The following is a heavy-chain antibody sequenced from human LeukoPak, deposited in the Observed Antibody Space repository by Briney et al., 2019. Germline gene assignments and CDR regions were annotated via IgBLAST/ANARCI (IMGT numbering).Heavy chain of an antibody. V-gene: IGHV4-39*07. J-gene: IGHJ4*02. Sequence: NPSETLSLTCTVSGGSISSGDYYWGWIRQPPGKGLEWIGSIYHSGSTYYNPSLKSRVTISVDTSKNQFSLKLSSVTAADTAVYYCARVFQQLVRPFDYWGQGTLVTVSS. D-gene: IGHD6-13*01. CDR3: ARVFQQLVRPFDY. CDR1: GGSISSGDYY. CDR2: IYHSGST.